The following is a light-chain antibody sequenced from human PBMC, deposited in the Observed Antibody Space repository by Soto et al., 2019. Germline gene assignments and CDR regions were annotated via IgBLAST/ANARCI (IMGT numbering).Light chain of an antibody. Sequence: QSALTQPASVSGSPGQAITISCSGTSSDVGAFNYVSWYQQHPGKAPKLMIYDVSNRPSGVSNRFSGSKSGNTASLNISGLRAEDEADYYCNSYTSNNTYVFGTGTKVTVL. J-gene: IGLJ1*01. CDR3: NSYTSNNTYV. CDR1: SSDVGAFNY. CDR2: DVS. V-gene: IGLV2-14*03.